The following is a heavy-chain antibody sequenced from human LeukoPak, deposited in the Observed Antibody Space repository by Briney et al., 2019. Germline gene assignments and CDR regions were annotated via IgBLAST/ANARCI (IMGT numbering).Heavy chain of an antibody. V-gene: IGHV3-23*01. D-gene: IGHD4-11*01. J-gene: IGHJ4*02. Sequence: GGSLRLSCAASGFTFSNYWMSWVRQAPGKGLEWVSTINGGGVNTHYADSVGGRFTISRDNSKNTLFLQMNSLRDEDTAVYYCAKDLYSNYGPADYWGQGNLVTVSS. CDR3: AKDLYSNYGPADY. CDR2: INGGGVNT. CDR1: GFTFSNYW.